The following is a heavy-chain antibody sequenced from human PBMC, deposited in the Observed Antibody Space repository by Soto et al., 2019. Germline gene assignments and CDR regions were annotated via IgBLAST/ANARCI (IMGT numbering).Heavy chain of an antibody. D-gene: IGHD3-10*01. J-gene: IGHJ4*02. V-gene: IGHV4-4*02. CDR2: IFHDGTA. CDR1: GVSISSGNW. CDR3: ARLVYDTRLNYMYFDF. Sequence: SETLSLTCDVSGVSISSGNWWTWVRQTPQRGLEYIGEIFHDGTANYYPSFERRVAISVDTSKNQFSLKLTSVTAADTAIYFCARLVYDTRLNYMYFDFWGQGALVTVSS.